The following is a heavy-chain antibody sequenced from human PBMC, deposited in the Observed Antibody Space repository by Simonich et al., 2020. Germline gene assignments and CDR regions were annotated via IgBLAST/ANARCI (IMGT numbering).Heavy chain of an antibody. CDR1: GFTFSSYA. J-gene: IGHJ3*02. CDR3: AKDLGARITMIVVVIDAFDI. Sequence: GGGLVKPGGSLRLYLAASGFTFSSYAMSWVRQAPGNVLKWVSAIRGSGGSTYYTDSVKGRFTISRDNSKNTLYLQMNSLRAEETAVYYCAKDLGARITMIVVVIDAFDIWGQGTMVTVSS. D-gene: IGHD3-22*01. CDR2: IRGSGGST. V-gene: IGHV3-23*01.